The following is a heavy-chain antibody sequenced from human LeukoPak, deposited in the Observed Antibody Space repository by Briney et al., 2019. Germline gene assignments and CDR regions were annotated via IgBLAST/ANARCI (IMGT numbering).Heavy chain of an antibody. J-gene: IGHJ6*03. CDR3: ATATMVRGVTYYYYYMDV. Sequence: ASVKVSCKVSGYTLTELSMHWVRQAPGQGLEWMGGFDLEDGETIYAQKFQGRVTMTEDTSTDTAYMELSSLRSEDTAVYYCATATMVRGVTYYYYYMDVWGKGTTVTVSS. V-gene: IGHV1-24*01. CDR1: GYTLTELS. D-gene: IGHD3-10*01. CDR2: FDLEDGET.